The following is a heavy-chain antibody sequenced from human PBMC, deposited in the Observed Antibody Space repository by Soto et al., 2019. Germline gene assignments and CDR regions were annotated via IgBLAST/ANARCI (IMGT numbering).Heavy chain of an antibody. CDR1: GDSISSGGYS. D-gene: IGHD2-8*01. CDR2: ISHSGST. J-gene: IGHJ5*02. CDR3: ARVYVLMGWFDP. V-gene: IGHV4-30-2*01. Sequence: QLQLQESGSGLVKPSQTLSLTCAVTGDSISSGGYSWSWIRQPPGKGLEWIGYISHSGSTYYNPSLXSGXTISVDKSKNQFPLELRSVTATDTAVYFCARVYVLMGWFDPWGQGTLVTVSS.